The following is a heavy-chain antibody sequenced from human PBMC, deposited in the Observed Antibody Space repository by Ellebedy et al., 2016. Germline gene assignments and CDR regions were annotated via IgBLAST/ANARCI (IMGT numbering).Heavy chain of an antibody. Sequence: ASVKVSCKASGGTFSSYAISWVRQAPGQGLEWMGRIIPILGIANYAQKFQGRVTITADKSTSTAYMELSSLRSEDTAEYYCASGCSGGSCSPGPVSDYYYYGMDVWGQGTTVTVSS. CDR2: IIPILGIA. J-gene: IGHJ6*02. V-gene: IGHV1-69*04. CDR3: ASGCSGGSCSPGPVSDYYYYGMDV. D-gene: IGHD2-15*01. CDR1: GGTFSSYA.